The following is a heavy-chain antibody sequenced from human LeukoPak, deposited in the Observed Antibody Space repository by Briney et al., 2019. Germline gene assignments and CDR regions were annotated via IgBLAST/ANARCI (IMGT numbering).Heavy chain of an antibody. CDR3: ARHRGQRYCSSTSCSIQIDY. V-gene: IGHV5-51*01. Sequence: GESLKISCQGSGYSFTSYWIGWVRQMPGKGLEWMGIIYPGDSDTRYSPSFQGQVTISADKSISTAYLQWSSLKASDTAMYYCARHRGQRYCSSTSCSIQIDYWGQGTLVTVSS. CDR1: GYSFTSYW. D-gene: IGHD2-2*01. CDR2: IYPGDSDT. J-gene: IGHJ4*02.